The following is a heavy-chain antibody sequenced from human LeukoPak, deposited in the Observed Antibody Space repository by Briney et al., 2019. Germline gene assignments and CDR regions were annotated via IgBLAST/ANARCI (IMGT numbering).Heavy chain of an antibody. J-gene: IGHJ6*03. CDR2: IYYSGTP. Sequence: PGGSLRLSCAASRFTFSDYYWSWIRQPPGKGREWIGYIYYSGTPNYNPSLKSRGTMSVDTSKNQFSLKLSSVTAADTAVYYCARTTEAHSWRTRCYDYYMVVWGKGATVTVS. V-gene: IGHV4-59*01. CDR3: ARTTEAHSWRTRCYDYYMVV. D-gene: IGHD6-13*01. CDR1: RFTFSDYY.